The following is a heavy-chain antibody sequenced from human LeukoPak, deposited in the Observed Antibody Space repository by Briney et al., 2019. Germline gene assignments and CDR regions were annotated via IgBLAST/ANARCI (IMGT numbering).Heavy chain of an antibody. Sequence: GGSLRLSCAASGFTFSSYVMHWVRQAPGKGLEYVTGISSNGGTTYYANSVEGRFTISRDNSKNTLSLQMGSLRVEDMAVYYCARGRIIRGTSSSYYGMDVWGQGTTVTVSS. CDR3: ARGRIIRGTSSSYYGMDV. CDR1: GFTFSSYV. V-gene: IGHV3-64*01. J-gene: IGHJ6*02. CDR2: ISSNGGTT. D-gene: IGHD2/OR15-2a*01.